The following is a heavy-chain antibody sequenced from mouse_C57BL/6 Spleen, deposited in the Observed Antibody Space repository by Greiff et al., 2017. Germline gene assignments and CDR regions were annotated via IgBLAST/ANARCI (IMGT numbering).Heavy chain of an antibody. CDR3: ARYSSSYPYYFDY. CDR2: INPNNGGT. D-gene: IGHD1-1*01. V-gene: IGHV1-18*01. J-gene: IGHJ2*01. Sequence: VQLQQSGPELVKPGASVKIPCKASGYTFTDYNMDWVKQSHGKSLEWIGDINPNNGGTIYNQKFKGKATLTVDKSSSTAYMELRSLTSEDTAVYYCARYSSSYPYYFDYWGQGTTLTVSS. CDR1: GYTFTDYN.